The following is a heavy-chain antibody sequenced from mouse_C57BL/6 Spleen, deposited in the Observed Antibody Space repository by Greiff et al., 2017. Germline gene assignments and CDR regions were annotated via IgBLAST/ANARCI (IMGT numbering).Heavy chain of an antibody. CDR2: IYPGGGYT. CDR1: GYTFTDYW. Sequence: QVQLQQSGAELVRPGTSVKMSCKASGYTFTDYWLGWAKQRPGHGLEWIGDIYPGGGYTNYNEQFKGKATLTSAKSSSTAYMQFSSLTSEDSAIYYGARWVELAYYFDYWGKGTTLTVAS. V-gene: IGHV1-63*01. D-gene: IGHD4-1*01. CDR3: ARWVELAYYFDY. J-gene: IGHJ2*01.